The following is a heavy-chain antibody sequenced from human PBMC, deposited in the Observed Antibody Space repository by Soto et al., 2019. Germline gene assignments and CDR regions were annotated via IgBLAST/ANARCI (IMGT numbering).Heavy chain of an antibody. CDR2: IDTDGSTT. J-gene: IGHJ4*02. V-gene: IGHV3-74*01. CDR1: GFTFSNYW. D-gene: IGHD2-15*01. Sequence: LRLSCATSGFTFSNYWMHWVRQVPGRGLAWVSRIDTDGSTTSYADFAKGRFTISRDNAKSTLSLQMNSLRAEDTAIYYCACSRRPARLGPKGAIDYWGQGTLVTVSS. CDR3: ACSRRPARLGPKGAIDY.